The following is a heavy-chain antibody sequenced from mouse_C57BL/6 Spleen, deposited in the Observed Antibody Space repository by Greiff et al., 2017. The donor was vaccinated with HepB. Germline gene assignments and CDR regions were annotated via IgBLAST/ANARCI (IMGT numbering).Heavy chain of an antibody. J-gene: IGHJ2*01. CDR1: GYSFTGYY. V-gene: IGHV1-42*01. D-gene: IGHD1-1*01. CDR2: INPSTGGT. CDR3: ARSRGRGYFDY. Sequence: EVKLQESGPELVKPGASVKISCKASGYSFTGYYMNWVKQSPEKSLEWIGEINPSTGGTTYNQKFKAKATLTVDKSSSTAYMQLKSLTSEDSAVYYCARSRGRGYFDYWGQGTTLTVSS.